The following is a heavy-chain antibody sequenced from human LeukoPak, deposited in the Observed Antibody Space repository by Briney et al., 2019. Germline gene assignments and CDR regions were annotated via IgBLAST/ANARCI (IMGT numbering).Heavy chain of an antibody. CDR3: AREIYDYANLFDP. V-gene: IGHV1-2*02. J-gene: IGHJ5*02. CDR2: INPNSGGT. D-gene: IGHD3-16*01. Sequence: HRASVKVSCKASGYTFTGYYMHWVRQAPGQGLEWMGWINPNSGGTNYAQKLQGRVTMTTDTSTSTAYMELRSLRSDDTAVYYCAREIYDYANLFDPWGQGTLVAVSS. CDR1: GYTFTGYY.